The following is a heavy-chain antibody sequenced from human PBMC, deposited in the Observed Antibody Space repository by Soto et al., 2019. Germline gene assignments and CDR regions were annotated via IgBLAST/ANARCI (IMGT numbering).Heavy chain of an antibody. V-gene: IGHV1-3*05. J-gene: IGHJ4*02. D-gene: IGHD6-13*01. CDR3: ARAPGGPGIAEY. Sequence: QVQLVQSGAEEKKPGASVKVSCKASGYTFTSYAMQWGRQAPGQRLEWMGWINAGNGNTKYSQKFQGRVTITRDTSASTAYMELSSLRSEDTAVYYCARAPGGPGIAEYWGQGTLVTVSS. CDR2: INAGNGNT. CDR1: GYTFTSYA.